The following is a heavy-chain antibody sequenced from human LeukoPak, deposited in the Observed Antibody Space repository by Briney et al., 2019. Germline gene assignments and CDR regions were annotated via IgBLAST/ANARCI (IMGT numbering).Heavy chain of an antibody. CDR3: ARVKAGYYYYMDV. Sequence: GGSLRLSCAASGFTFSDFSMNWVRQAPGKELEDIAYINPNSKTISYADSVKGRFTISRDNAKNSLYLQMNSLRVEDTAVYYCARVKAGYYYYMDVWGKGTTVTVSS. D-gene: IGHD3-10*01. CDR1: GFTFSDFS. J-gene: IGHJ6*03. CDR2: INPNSKTI. V-gene: IGHV3-48*01.